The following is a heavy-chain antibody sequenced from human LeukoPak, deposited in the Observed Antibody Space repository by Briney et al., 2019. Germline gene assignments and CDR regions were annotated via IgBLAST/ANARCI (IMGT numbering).Heavy chain of an antibody. V-gene: IGHV1-2*02. Sequence: ASVKVSCKASGYTFSDYYMHWVRQAPGQGLEWMGWINPNSGGTNYAQKFQGRVTMTRDTSISTAYMELSRLRSDDTAVYYCARDPLSFFSRITGTTADAFDIWGQGTMVTVSS. D-gene: IGHD1-7*01. CDR1: GYTFSDYY. J-gene: IGHJ3*02. CDR2: INPNSGGT. CDR3: ARDPLSFFSRITGTTADAFDI.